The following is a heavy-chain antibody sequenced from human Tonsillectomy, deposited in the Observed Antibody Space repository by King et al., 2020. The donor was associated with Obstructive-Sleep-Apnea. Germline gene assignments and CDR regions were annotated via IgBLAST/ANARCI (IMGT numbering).Heavy chain of an antibody. Sequence: VQLVESGGGLVQPGGSLRLSCAASGFTFSSYSMNWFRQAPGKGLEWVAYISSSSSIIYYADSVKGRFTISRDNAKNSLYLQMNSLRAEDTAVYYCARDSSGSYAFDIWGQGTMVTVSS. V-gene: IGHV3-48*01. CDR2: ISSSSSII. CDR1: GFTFSSYS. CDR3: ARDSSGSYAFDI. J-gene: IGHJ3*02. D-gene: IGHD3-22*01.